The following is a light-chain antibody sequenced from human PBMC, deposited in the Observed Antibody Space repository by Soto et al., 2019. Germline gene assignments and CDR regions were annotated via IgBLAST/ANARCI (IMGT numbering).Light chain of an antibody. Sequence: EIVLTQSPGILSLSPGERATLSCRASQSVRSYLAWYQQKHGQAPRLLIYDASNRATGIPARFSGSGSGTDFTLTISSLEPEDFAVYYCQQRSNWPLTFGGGTKVDIK. V-gene: IGKV3-11*01. CDR3: QQRSNWPLT. CDR2: DAS. J-gene: IGKJ4*01. CDR1: QSVRSY.